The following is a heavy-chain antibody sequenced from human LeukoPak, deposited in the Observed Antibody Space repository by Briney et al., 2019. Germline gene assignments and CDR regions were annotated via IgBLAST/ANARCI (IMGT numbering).Heavy chain of an antibody. D-gene: IGHD3-16*01. CDR3: ATDGGTPINFDY. J-gene: IGHJ4*02. CDR2: FDPEDGET. Sequence: ASVKVSCKASGGTFSSYAISWVRQAPGKGLEWMGGFDPEDGETIYAQKFQGRVTMTEDTSTDTAYMELSSLRSEDTAVYHCATDGGTPINFDYWGQGTLVTVSS. CDR1: GGTFSSYA. V-gene: IGHV1-24*01.